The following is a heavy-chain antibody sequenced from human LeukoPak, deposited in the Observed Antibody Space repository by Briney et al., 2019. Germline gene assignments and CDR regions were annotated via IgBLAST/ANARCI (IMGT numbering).Heavy chain of an antibody. V-gene: IGHV3-23*01. CDR3: AERDSSGWYCY. J-gene: IGHJ4*02. CDR2: ISASGRST. CDR1: GFTFRSYA. D-gene: IGHD6-19*01. Sequence: GGSLRLSCAASGFTFRSYAMSWVRQAPGKGLEWVSAISASGRSTYYADSVKGRFTISRDNSKNTLYLQMNSLRAEDTAVYYCAERDSSGWYCYWGQGTLVTVSS.